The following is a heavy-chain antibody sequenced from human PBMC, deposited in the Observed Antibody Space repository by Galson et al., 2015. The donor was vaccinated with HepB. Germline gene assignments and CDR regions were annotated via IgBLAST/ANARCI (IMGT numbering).Heavy chain of an antibody. V-gene: IGHV3-23*01. Sequence: SLRLSCAASGFTFSSYAMSWVRQAPGKGLEWVSDISGSGGSTYYADSVKGRFTISRDNSKNTLYLQMNSLRAEDTAVYYCAKAKYSGYDSYGMDVWGQGTTVTVSS. CDR2: ISGSGGST. CDR3: AKAKYSGYDSYGMDV. D-gene: IGHD5-12*01. CDR1: GFTFSSYA. J-gene: IGHJ6*02.